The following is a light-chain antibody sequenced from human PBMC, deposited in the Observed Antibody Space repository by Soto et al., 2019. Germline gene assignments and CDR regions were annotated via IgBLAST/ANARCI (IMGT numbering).Light chain of an antibody. CDR1: SSDVGSYNL. Sequence: QSALTQPASVSGSPGQSITISCTGTSSDVGSYNLVSWYQQHPGKAPKLMIYEGSKRPSGVSNRFSGSKSGNTASLAISGLRSEDEADYYCAAWDDSLSGYVFGTGTKLTVL. CDR3: AAWDDSLSGYV. CDR2: EGS. J-gene: IGLJ1*01. V-gene: IGLV2-14*02.